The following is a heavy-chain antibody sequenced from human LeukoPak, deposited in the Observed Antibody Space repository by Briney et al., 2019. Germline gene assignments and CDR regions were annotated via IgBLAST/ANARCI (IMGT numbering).Heavy chain of an antibody. V-gene: IGHV3-64*04. J-gene: IGHJ4*02. CDR2: ISSNGGST. CDR1: GFTFSSYA. Sequence: GGSLRLSCSASGFTFSSYAMHWVRQAPGKGPEYVSAISSNGGSTYYAESVKGLFTISRDNSKNTLYLEMNSLRVEDTAVYYCARDKGKGAYFDYWGQGTLVTVSS. CDR3: ARDKGKGAYFDY.